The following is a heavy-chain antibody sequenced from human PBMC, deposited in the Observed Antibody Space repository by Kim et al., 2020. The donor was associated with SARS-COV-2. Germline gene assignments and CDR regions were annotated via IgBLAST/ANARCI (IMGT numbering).Heavy chain of an antibody. CDR3: ARGGKVTGSGWYAPFDY. D-gene: IGHD6-13*01. J-gene: IGHJ4*02. Sequence: LKGRVTISVATSKNQFSLKLSSVTAADTAVYYCARGGKVTGSGWYAPFDYWGQGTLVTVSS. V-gene: IGHV4-39*07.